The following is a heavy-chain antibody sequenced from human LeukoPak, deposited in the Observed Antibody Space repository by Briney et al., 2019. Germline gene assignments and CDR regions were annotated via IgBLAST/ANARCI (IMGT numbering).Heavy chain of an antibody. Sequence: QPGESLRLSCAASGFTFSSYSMNWVRQAPGKGLEWVSYISSASNTIYYADSVKGRFTISRDNAKNSLYLQMNSPRAEDTAMYYCARDGWFGDYNWFDPWGQGTLVTVSS. D-gene: IGHD3-10*01. CDR1: GFTFSSYS. CDR3: ARDGWFGDYNWFDP. CDR2: ISSASNTI. V-gene: IGHV3-48*01. J-gene: IGHJ5*02.